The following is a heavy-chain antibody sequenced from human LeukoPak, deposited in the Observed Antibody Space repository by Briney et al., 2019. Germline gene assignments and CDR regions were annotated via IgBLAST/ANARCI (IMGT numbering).Heavy chain of an antibody. CDR3: ARVAVAGIGLDAFDI. V-gene: IGHV4-59*08. Sequence: SETLSLTCTVSGGSISSYYWSWIRQPPGKGLEWIGYIYYSGSTNYNPSLKSRVTISVDTSKNQFSLKLSSVTAADTAVYYCARVAVAGIGLDAFDIWGQGTMATVSS. D-gene: IGHD6-19*01. CDR1: GGSISSYY. CDR2: IYYSGST. J-gene: IGHJ3*02.